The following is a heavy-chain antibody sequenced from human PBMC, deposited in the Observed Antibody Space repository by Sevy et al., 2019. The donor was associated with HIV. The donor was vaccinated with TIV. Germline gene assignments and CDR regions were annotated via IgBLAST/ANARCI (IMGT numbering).Heavy chain of an antibody. J-gene: IGHJ4*02. D-gene: IGHD3-16*01. Sequence: GGSLRLSCAGSGFSITSYWMHWVRQAPGKGLVWVSRMNEDGSVTNHADSVRGRFTISRDIAKNTLYLQMNSLSVDDTAVYYCVKDFGGPTDYWGQGNVDTVSS. V-gene: IGHV3-74*01. CDR2: MNEDGSVT. CDR3: VKDFGGPTDY. CDR1: GFSITSYW.